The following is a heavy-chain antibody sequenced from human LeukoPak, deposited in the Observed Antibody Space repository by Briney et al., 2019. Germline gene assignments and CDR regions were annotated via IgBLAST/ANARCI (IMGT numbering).Heavy chain of an antibody. D-gene: IGHD3-22*01. Sequence: PSETLSLTCTVSGGSISSGSYYWSWIRQPAGKGLEWIGRIYTSGSTNYNPSLKSRVTISVDTSKNQFSLKLSSVTAADTAVYYCARDPHYYDSSGYYFDPWGQGTLVTVSS. V-gene: IGHV4-61*02. CDR3: ARDPHYYDSSGYYFDP. CDR1: GGSISSGSYY. CDR2: IYTSGST. J-gene: IGHJ5*02.